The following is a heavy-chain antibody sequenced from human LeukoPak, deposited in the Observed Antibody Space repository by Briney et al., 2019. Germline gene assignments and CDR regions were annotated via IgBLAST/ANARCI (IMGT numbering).Heavy chain of an antibody. CDR1: GYSFINYY. CDR3: ARQYSSDWFRHFDY. Sequence: GESVKISCRSSGYSFINYYIGWVRQVPGKGLEWMGVIYPGGSDTTYSPSFRGQVVFSADRSTTTVYLQLTSLQASDTAIYYCARQYSSDWFRHFDYWGQGTLITVSS. D-gene: IGHD3-22*01. V-gene: IGHV5-51*01. J-gene: IGHJ4*01. CDR2: IYPGGSDT.